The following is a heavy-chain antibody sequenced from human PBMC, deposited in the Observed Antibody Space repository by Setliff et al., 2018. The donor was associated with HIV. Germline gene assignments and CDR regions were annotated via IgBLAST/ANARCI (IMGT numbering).Heavy chain of an antibody. D-gene: IGHD3-10*01. Sequence: ASVKVSCKASGYSFTFYGLHWVRQAPGQGLEWMGWVSVYNGNTKYAESFQDRLTLTTDASTGTGFMELRGLGSDDTAVYYCATPGVGAGAFDIWGRGTMVTVSS. V-gene: IGHV1-18*04. CDR3: ATPGVGAGAFDI. CDR2: VSVYNGNT. CDR1: GYSFTFYG. J-gene: IGHJ3*02.